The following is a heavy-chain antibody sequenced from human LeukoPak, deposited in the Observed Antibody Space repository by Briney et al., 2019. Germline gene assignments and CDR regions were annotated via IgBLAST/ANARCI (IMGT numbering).Heavy chain of an antibody. CDR1: GFTFSSFS. Sequence: GGSLRLSCASSGFTFSSFSMNWVRKAPGKGLERVSSISSSSGSIYYADSLKGRFTISRDNAKKSLYLQMDSLRAEDTAVYYCARDTTYCGGGCYSLTDYWGQGTLVCVSS. D-gene: IGHD2-21*02. CDR2: ISSSSGSI. V-gene: IGHV3-21*01. J-gene: IGHJ4*02. CDR3: ARDTTYCGGGCYSLTDY.